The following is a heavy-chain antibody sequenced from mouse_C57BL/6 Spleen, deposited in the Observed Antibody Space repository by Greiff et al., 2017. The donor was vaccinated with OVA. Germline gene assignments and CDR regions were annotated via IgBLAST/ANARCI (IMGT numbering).Heavy chain of an antibody. CDR3: ARDGFYDYDSYYIDY. V-gene: IGHV5-4*01. CDR2: ISDGGSYT. J-gene: IGHJ2*01. CDR1: GFTFSSYA. D-gene: IGHD2-4*01. Sequence: DVKLVESGGGLVKPGGSLKLSCAASGFTFSSYAMSWVRQTPEKRLEWVATISDGGSYTYYPDNVKGRFTISRDNAKNNLYLQMSHLKSEDTAMYYCARDGFYDYDSYYIDYWGQGTTLTVSS.